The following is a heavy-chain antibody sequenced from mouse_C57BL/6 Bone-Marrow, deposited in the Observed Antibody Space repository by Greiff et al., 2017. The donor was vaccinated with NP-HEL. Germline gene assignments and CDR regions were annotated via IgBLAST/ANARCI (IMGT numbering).Heavy chain of an antibody. CDR3: ARDGITTVVSRRYYFDY. Sequence: EVKVVESGGGLVKPGGSLKLSCAASGFTFSSYAMSWVRQTPEKRLEWVATISDGGSYTYYPDNVKGRFTISRDNAKNNLYLQMSHLKSEDTAMYYCARDGITTVVSRRYYFDYWGQGTTLTVSS. V-gene: IGHV5-4*01. J-gene: IGHJ2*01. CDR2: ISDGGSYT. CDR1: GFTFSSYA. D-gene: IGHD1-1*01.